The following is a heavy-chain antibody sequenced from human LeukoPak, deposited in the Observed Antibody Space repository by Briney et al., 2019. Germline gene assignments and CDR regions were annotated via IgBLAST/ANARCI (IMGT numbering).Heavy chain of an antibody. CDR1: GGSISSYY. J-gene: IGHJ3*02. CDR3: ARGTWGYAFEI. V-gene: IGHV4-59*01. CDR2: IYYSGST. D-gene: IGHD3-16*01. Sequence: PSETLSLTCTVSGGSISSYYWSWIRQPPGKGLEWIGYIYYSGSTNYNPSLKSRVTISVDTSKIHFSLKLSSVTAADTAVYYCARGTWGYAFEIWGQGTMVTVSS.